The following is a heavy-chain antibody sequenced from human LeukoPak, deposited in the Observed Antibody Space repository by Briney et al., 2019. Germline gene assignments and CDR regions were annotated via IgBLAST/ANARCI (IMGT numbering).Heavy chain of an antibody. J-gene: IGHJ4*02. Sequence: GESLKISCKGSGYSFTNYWIGWVRQMPGKGLEWMGIIYPSDSDTRYSPSFQGQVTISVDESISTAYLQWSSLKASDTAMYYCARRSMIDWKDSFDYWGQGTLVTVSS. CDR1: GYSFTNYW. CDR3: ARRSMIDWKDSFDY. CDR2: IYPSDSDT. V-gene: IGHV5-51*01. D-gene: IGHD3-22*01.